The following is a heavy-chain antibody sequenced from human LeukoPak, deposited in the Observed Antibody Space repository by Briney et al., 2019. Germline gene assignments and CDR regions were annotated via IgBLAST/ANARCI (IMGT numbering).Heavy chain of an antibody. CDR3: ARRGGDFHTGIVFDN. CDR2: IYYSGTT. Sequence: SETLSLTCAGSGGSISSSLYQWGWIRQPPGKGLEWIGNIYYSGTTNYSPSLKSRVTISVDTSKSQFSLRLTSVTAADTAVYYCARRGGDFHTGIVFDNWGQGTLVTVSS. V-gene: IGHV4-39*07. J-gene: IGHJ4*02. CDR1: GGSISSSLYQ. D-gene: IGHD3-16*01.